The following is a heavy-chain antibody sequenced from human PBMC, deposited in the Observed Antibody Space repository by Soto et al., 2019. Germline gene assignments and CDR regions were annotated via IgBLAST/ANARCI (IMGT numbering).Heavy chain of an antibody. CDR2: ISSGSTYM. Sequence: GGSLRLSCAASGFTFSTYNLNWVRQAPGKGLEWVSSISSGSTYMYYADSVKGRFTISRDNAKNSLFLQMNSLRADDTAVYYCAAPSIASRGYYYMDVWGKGTTVTVSS. D-gene: IGHD6-6*01. CDR1: GFTFSTYN. CDR3: AAPSIASRGYYYMDV. V-gene: IGHV3-21*06. J-gene: IGHJ6*03.